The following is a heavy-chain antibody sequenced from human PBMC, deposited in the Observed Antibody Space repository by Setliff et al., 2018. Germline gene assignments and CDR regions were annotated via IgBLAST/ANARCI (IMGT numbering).Heavy chain of an antibody. Sequence: KPSETLSLTCSVSGGSISPYVWSWIRQPPGKGLEWIGYIYHNGNTNFNPSLKTRVTMSVDTSKNQFALNLTSVTAADTAVYYCVRDRTAYSYGLDVWGQGTTVTVSS. D-gene: IGHD5-18*01. CDR3: VRDRTAYSYGLDV. CDR2: IYHNGNT. J-gene: IGHJ6*02. CDR1: GGSISPYV. V-gene: IGHV4-59*01.